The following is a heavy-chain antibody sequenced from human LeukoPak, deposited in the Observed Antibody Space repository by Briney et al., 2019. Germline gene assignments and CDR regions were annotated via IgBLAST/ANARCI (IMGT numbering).Heavy chain of an antibody. CDR1: GFTFSSYS. D-gene: IGHD6-13*01. CDR2: ISSSSSAI. V-gene: IGHV3-48*04. J-gene: IGHJ4*02. CDR3: ARDLVAAAGGVFDY. Sequence: GGSLRLSCAVSGFTFSSYSMNWVRQAPGKGLEWVSYISSSSSAIYYADSVKGRFTISRDNAKNSLYLQMNSLRAEDTAVYYCARDLVAAAGGVFDYWGQGTLVTVSS.